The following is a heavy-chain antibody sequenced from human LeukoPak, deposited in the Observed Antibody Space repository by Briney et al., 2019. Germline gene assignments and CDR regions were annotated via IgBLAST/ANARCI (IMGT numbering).Heavy chain of an antibody. Sequence: GRSLRLSCAASGFTFDDYAMHWVRQAPGKGLEWVSGISWNSGSIGYADSVKGRFTISRDNSKNTLYLQMNSLRAEDTAVYYCARGSGWYDFWFDPWGQGTLVTVSS. V-gene: IGHV3-9*01. CDR3: ARGSGWYDFWFDP. D-gene: IGHD6-19*01. J-gene: IGHJ5*02. CDR2: ISWNSGSI. CDR1: GFTFDDYA.